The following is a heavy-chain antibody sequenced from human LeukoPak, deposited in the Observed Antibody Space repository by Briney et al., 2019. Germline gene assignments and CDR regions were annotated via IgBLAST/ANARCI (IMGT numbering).Heavy chain of an antibody. Sequence: GGSLRLSCVGSGFMFSKYWMNWVRQAPGKGLEWVANIKEDGSQIYYVDSVRGRFTISRDNAKNSVYLQMNSLRAEDTAVYYCAGSSGWLFDYWGQGSLVAVSS. CDR1: GFMFSKYW. D-gene: IGHD6-19*01. CDR2: IKEDGSQI. CDR3: AGSSGWLFDY. J-gene: IGHJ4*02. V-gene: IGHV3-7*01.